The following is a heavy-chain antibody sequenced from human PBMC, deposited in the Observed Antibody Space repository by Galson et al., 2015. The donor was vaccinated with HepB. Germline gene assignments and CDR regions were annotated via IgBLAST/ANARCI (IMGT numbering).Heavy chain of an antibody. CDR2: IIPIFGTA. D-gene: IGHD6-13*01. CDR1: GGTFSSYA. Sequence: SVKVSCKASGGTFSSYAISWVRQAPGQGLEWMGGIIPIFGTANYAQKFQGRVTITADESTSTAYMELSSLRSEDTAVYYCAREAGSSWSHPPMFDPWGQGTLVTVSS. V-gene: IGHV1-69*13. J-gene: IGHJ5*02. CDR3: AREAGSSWSHPPMFDP.